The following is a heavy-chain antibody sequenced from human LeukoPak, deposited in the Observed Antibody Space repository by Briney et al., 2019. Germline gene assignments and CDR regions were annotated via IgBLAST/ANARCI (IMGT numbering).Heavy chain of an antibody. D-gene: IGHD2-2*02. J-gene: IGHJ4*02. V-gene: IGHV3-30-3*01. CDR3: ARDKGGSTSCHTQLPEWRF. CDR1: GFTFSSYA. Sequence: GGSLRLSCAASGFTFSSYAMHWVRQAPGKGLEWVAVISYDGSNKYYADSVKGRFTISRDNSKNTLYLQMNSLRAEDTAVYYCARDKGGSTSCHTQLPEWRFWGQGTLVTVSS. CDR2: ISYDGSNK.